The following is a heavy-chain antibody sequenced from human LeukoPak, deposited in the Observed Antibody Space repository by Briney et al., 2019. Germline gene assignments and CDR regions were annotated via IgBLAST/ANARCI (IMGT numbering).Heavy chain of an antibody. J-gene: IGHJ4*02. D-gene: IGHD6-13*01. CDR2: IYYSGST. CDR3: ARVAAAAYDY. Sequence: KPSETPSLTCTVSGGSISSSSHYWGWIRQPPGKGLEWIGSIYYSGSTNYNPSLKSRVTISVDTSKNQFSLKLSSVTAADTAVYYCARVAAAAYDYWGQGTLVTVSS. V-gene: IGHV4-39*07. CDR1: GGSISSSSHY.